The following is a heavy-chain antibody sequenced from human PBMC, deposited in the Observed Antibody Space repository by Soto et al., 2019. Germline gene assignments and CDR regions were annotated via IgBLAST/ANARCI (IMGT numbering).Heavy chain of an antibody. CDR1: RFDFTSYG. J-gene: IGHJ4*02. CDR3: ARRLAATRACYYLLDI. D-gene: IGHD1-26*01. V-gene: IGHV3-30*03. CDR2: MSNDGNNQ. Sequence: GGSLRLSCAASRFDFTSYGMHWLRQAPGKGLEWVAVMSNDGNNQFYADSVRGRFIISRDTSKNTLFLQMTSLRPEDTAVSHCARRLAATRACYYLLDIWGPGALATVSS.